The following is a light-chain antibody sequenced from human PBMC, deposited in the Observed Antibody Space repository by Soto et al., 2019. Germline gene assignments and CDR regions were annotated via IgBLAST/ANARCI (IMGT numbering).Light chain of an antibody. CDR2: DAS. CDR3: QHRSNWPIS. V-gene: IGKV3-11*01. Sequence: EIVLTQSPATLSLSPGERATLSCRASQSVSSYLAWYQQKPGQAPRLLIYDASNRATGIPARFSGSGSGTDFTLTISSLEPEDFTVYYCQHRSNWPISFGQGTRLDIK. CDR1: QSVSSY. J-gene: IGKJ5*01.